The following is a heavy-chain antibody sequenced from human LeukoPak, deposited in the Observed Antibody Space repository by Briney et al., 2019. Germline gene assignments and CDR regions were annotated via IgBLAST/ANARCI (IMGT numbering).Heavy chain of an antibody. V-gene: IGHV1-46*01. CDR1: GYTFTSYY. CDR3: ASVDGYGSGSYYLLVH. CDR2: INPSGGST. Sequence: ASVKVSCKASGYTFTSYYMHWVRQAPGQGLEWMGIINPSGGSTSYAQKFQGRVTMTRDTSTSTVYMELSSLRSEDTAVYYCASVDGYGSGSYYLLVHWGQGTLVTVSS. J-gene: IGHJ4*02. D-gene: IGHD3-10*01.